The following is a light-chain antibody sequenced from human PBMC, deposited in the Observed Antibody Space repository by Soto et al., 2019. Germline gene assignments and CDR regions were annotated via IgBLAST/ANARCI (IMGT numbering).Light chain of an antibody. Sequence: DIQMTQSPSSLSASVGDRVTITCRASRSISTYLHWYQQKPGKAPKLLIYGASILQSVVPSTFSGSGSGTDFTLTISSLQHEDCATCYCPQTYTHPRTFGQGTKLEIK. CDR3: PQTYTHPRT. V-gene: IGKV1-39*01. CDR1: RSISTY. J-gene: IGKJ2*01. CDR2: GAS.